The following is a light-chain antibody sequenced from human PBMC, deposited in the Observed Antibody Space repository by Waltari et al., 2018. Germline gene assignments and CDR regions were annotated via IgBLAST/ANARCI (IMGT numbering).Light chain of an antibody. CDR2: KAS. CDR3: QQYNYYWT. J-gene: IGKJ1*01. Sequence: DIQMTQSPSTLSASVGDRVTITCRASQSISNWLVWYQQTPGKAPKLLIYKASTLETGVPSRFSGSGSGTEFTLTISNLQPDDFATYYCQQYNYYWTFGQGTKVEI. CDR1: QSISNW. V-gene: IGKV1-5*03.